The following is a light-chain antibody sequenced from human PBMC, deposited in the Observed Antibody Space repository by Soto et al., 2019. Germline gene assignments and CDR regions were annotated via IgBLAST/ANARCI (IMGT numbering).Light chain of an antibody. V-gene: IGKV4-1*01. CDR2: WAS. Sequence: DIVMTQSPDSLAVSLGERATINCKSSRSVLYSSNNKNYLAWYQQKPGQPPKLLIHWASTRESGVPYRFSGSGSETDSTLTISSLQAEDVAVDYCQQYYSSCTFGQRTKLEIK. J-gene: IGKJ2*02. CDR3: QQYYSSCT. CDR1: RSVLYSSNNKNY.